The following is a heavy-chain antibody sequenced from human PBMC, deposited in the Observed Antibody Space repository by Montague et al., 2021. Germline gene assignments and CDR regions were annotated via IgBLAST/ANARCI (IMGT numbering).Heavy chain of an antibody. D-gene: IGHD3-10*01. Sequence: LSLPFLFSGASLSSYEYYWTWIRQPAGRGLEWIGRVYKRGDTNTNPSLRSRLTLSVGTSKNHFSLTLTSVTAADTAVYFCARDSPVVEPWVGEHKGAFDIWGQGTMVTVSS. J-gene: IGHJ3*02. CDR2: VYKRGDT. CDR3: ARDSPVVEPWVGEHKGAFDI. CDR1: GASLSSYEYY. V-gene: IGHV4-61*02.